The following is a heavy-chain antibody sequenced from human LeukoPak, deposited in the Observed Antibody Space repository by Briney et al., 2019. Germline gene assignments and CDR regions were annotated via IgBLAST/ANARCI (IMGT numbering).Heavy chain of an antibody. V-gene: IGHV4-39*01. Sequence: SETLSLTCTVSGGSISSSSHYWVWIRQPPGKGLEWLGSMYYSGSTYYNPSLKSRVTISVDTSKNQFSLKLSSVTAADTAMYYCARQGAVAGRPFDNWGQGTLVTVSS. CDR1: GGSISSSSHY. CDR2: MYYSGST. CDR3: ARQGAVAGRPFDN. J-gene: IGHJ4*02. D-gene: IGHD6-19*01.